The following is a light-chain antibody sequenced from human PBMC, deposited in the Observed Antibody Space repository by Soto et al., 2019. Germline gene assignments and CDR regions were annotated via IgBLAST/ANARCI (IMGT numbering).Light chain of an antibody. CDR3: QQYNNFSPWT. CDR1: QTINNW. CDR2: KAS. Sequence: DIQMTQSPSTLSASVGDRVTITCRASQTINNWLVWYQKKPGKAPKLLIYKASSLESGVPSRFSGSASGTEFTLTISSLQPDDFATYYCQQYNNFSPWTFGQGTKVEIK. V-gene: IGKV1-5*03. J-gene: IGKJ1*01.